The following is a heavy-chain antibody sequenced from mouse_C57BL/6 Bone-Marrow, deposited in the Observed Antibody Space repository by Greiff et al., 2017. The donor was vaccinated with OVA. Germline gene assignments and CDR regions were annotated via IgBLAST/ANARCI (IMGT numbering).Heavy chain of an antibody. CDR1: GFSLTSYG. CDR2: IWGVGST. D-gene: IGHD1-1*01. J-gene: IGHJ3*01. Sequence: VKVVESGPGLVAPSQSLSITCTVSGFSLTSYGVDWVRQSPGKGLEWLGVIWGVGSTNYNSALKSRLSISKDNSKSQVFLKMNSLQTDDTAMYYCAVYGMGFAYWGQGTLVTVSA. CDR3: AVYGMGFAY. V-gene: IGHV2-6*01.